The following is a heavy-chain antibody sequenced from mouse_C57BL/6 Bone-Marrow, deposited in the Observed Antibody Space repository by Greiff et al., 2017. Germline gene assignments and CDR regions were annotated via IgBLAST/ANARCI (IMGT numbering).Heavy chain of an antibody. V-gene: IGHV1-55*01. CDR3: ARGDGYDGRYFDV. CDR1: GYTFTSYW. CDR2: IYPGSGST. D-gene: IGHD2-2*01. J-gene: IGHJ1*03. Sequence: QVQLQQPGAELVKPGASVKMSCKASGYTFTSYWITWVKQRPGQGLEWIGDIYPGSGSTNYNEKFKSNATLTVDTSSSTAYMQLSSLTSEDSAVYYCARGDGYDGRYFDVWGTGTTVTVSS.